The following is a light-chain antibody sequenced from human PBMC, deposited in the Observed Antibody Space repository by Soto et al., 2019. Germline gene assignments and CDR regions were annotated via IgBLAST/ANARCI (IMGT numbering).Light chain of an antibody. CDR2: EVS. V-gene: IGLV2-8*01. J-gene: IGLJ1*01. Sequence: QSALTQPPSASGSPGQSVTISCTGTSSDVGGYHCVSWYQQHPGKAPKLMIYEVSKRPSGVPDRFSGSKSGNTASLTVSGLQAEDEADYYCSSYAGSNNFVFGTGTKLTVL. CDR1: SSDVGGYHC. CDR3: SSYAGSNNFV.